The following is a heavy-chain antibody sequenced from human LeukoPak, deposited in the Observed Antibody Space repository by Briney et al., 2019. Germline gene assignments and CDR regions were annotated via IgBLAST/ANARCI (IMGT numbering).Heavy chain of an antibody. D-gene: IGHD3-22*01. J-gene: IGHJ4*02. Sequence: SETLSLTCTVYGGSFSGYYWSWIRQPPGKGLEWIGEIDNSRSTNHNPSLESRVTISVDTSKNQFSLKLSSVTAADTAVYYCARGTSSGYFHWGQGTLVTVSS. CDR2: IDNSRST. V-gene: IGHV4-34*01. CDR3: ARGTSSGYFH. CDR1: GGSFSGYY.